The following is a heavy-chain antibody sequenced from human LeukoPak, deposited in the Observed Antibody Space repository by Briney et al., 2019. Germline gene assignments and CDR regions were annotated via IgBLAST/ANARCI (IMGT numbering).Heavy chain of an antibody. J-gene: IGHJ4*02. D-gene: IGHD4-17*01. CDR2: IYYSGST. Sequence: PSETLSLTCTVSGGSISSYYWSWIRQPPGKGLEWIGYIYYSGSTNYNPSLKSRVTISVDTSKNQFSLKLSSVTAADTAVFYCARDRYGDSRIIDYWGQGTLVTVSS. CDR3: ARDRYGDSRIIDY. V-gene: IGHV4-59*01. CDR1: GGSISSYY.